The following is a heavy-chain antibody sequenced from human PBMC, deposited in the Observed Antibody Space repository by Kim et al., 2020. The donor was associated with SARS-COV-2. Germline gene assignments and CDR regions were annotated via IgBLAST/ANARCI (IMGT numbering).Heavy chain of an antibody. Sequence: GGSLRLSCAASGFTFDDYAMHWVRQAPGKGLEWVSGISWNSGSIVFADSVKGRFTISRDNAKNSLYLQMNSLRAEDTALYYCAKSVYYDILTGLGDWGQGTLVTVSS. D-gene: IGHD3-9*01. CDR1: GFTFDDYA. J-gene: IGHJ4*02. CDR3: AKSVYYDILTGLGD. CDR2: ISWNSGSI. V-gene: IGHV3-9*01.